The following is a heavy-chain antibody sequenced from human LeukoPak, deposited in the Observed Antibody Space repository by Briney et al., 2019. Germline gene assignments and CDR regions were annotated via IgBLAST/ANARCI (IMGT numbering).Heavy chain of an antibody. V-gene: IGHV3-48*02. D-gene: IGHD3-9*01. CDR1: GFTFSDYP. CDR2: IRTSTEGANYA. CDR3: ARDQRYAFDY. J-gene: IGHJ4*02. Sequence: GGSQTLSCAPSGFTFSDYPMNWVRQAPGKGLEWVSNIRTSTEGANYAIYADSVKRRVTFSRDDAKNTLYLHMHSLRDDDTAVYYCARDQRYAFDYWGQGILVTVSS.